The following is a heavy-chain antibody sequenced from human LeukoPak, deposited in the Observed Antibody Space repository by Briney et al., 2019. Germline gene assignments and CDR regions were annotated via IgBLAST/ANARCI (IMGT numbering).Heavy chain of an antibody. CDR1: GGSISSYY. Sequence: SETLSLTCTVSGGSISSYYWSWIRQPPGKGLEWIGYIYYSGSTNYNPSLKSRVTISVDTSKNQFSLKLSSVTAADTAVYYCARASDPRYHYYGMDVWGQGTTVTVSS. J-gene: IGHJ6*02. CDR2: IYYSGST. CDR3: ARASDPRYHYYGMDV. D-gene: IGHD6-6*01. V-gene: IGHV4-59*01.